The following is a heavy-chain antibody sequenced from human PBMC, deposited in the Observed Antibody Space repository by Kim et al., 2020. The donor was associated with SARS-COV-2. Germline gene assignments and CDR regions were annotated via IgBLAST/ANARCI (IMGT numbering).Heavy chain of an antibody. Sequence: GGSLRLSCAASGFTFSSYAMHWVRQAPGKGLEWVAVISYDGSNKYYADSVKGRFTISRDNSKNTLYLQMNSLRAEDTAVYYCARGFQYDSSGYYPGSFDPWGQGTLVTVSS. D-gene: IGHD3-22*01. V-gene: IGHV3-30*04. J-gene: IGHJ5*02. CDR3: ARGFQYDSSGYYPGSFDP. CDR2: ISYDGSNK. CDR1: GFTFSSYA.